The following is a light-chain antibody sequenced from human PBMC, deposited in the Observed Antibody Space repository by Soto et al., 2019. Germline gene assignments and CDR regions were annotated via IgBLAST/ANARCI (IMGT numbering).Light chain of an antibody. V-gene: IGLV1-40*01. Sequence: QSVLTHPPSVSGAPGQRVTLSCTGSSSNIGAGYDVHWYQQLPGTAPKLLIYGNSNRPSGVPDRFSGSKSGTSASLAITGLQAEDEADYYCQSYDSSLSGVVFGGGTKRTVL. CDR2: GNS. J-gene: IGLJ2*01. CDR3: QSYDSSLSGVV. CDR1: SSNIGAGYD.